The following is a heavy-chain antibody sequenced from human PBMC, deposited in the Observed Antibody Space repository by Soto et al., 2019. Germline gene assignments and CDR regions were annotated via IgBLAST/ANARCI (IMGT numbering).Heavy chain of an antibody. Sequence: SSETLSLTCTVSGGSISSYSWSWIRQPPGKGLEWIGCIYYSGSTNYNPSLKSRVTISVDTSKSQFSLKLSSVTAADTAVYYCARLLNLDRAYGMDVWGNGTKVTVSS. V-gene: IGHV4-59*01. CDR1: GGSISSYS. CDR3: ARLLNLDRAYGMDV. CDR2: IYYSGST. J-gene: IGHJ6*04. D-gene: IGHD3-10*01.